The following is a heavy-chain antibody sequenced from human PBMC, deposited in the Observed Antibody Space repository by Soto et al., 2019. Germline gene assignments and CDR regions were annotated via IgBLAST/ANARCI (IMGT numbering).Heavy chain of an antibody. Sequence: EVQLVESGGDLIQPGGSLRLSCAVSGFTVNTNYVTWVRQAPGKGLEWVSVMYTGGTTYYADSVKGRFTISRDNSKNTVCLQMNRLRAADTDISYCARGFYAGGRTLPFDYWGQGTLVTVSS. CDR2: MYTGGTT. CDR1: GFTVNTNY. D-gene: IGHD2-8*02. J-gene: IGHJ4*02. V-gene: IGHV3-53*01. CDR3: ARGFYAGGRTLPFDY.